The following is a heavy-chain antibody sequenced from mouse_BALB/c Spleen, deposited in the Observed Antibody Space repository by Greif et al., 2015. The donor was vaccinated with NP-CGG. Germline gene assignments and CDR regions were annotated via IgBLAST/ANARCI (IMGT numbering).Heavy chain of an antibody. D-gene: IGHD2-4*01. CDR3: ARYDYDYYAMDY. V-gene: IGHV1-80*01. J-gene: IGHJ4*01. CDR1: GYAFSSYW. CDR2: IYPGDGDT. Sequence: VQLQQPGAELVRPGSSVKISCKASGYAFSSYWMNWVKQRPGQGLEWIGQIYPGDGDTNYNGKFKGKATLTADKSSSTAYMQLSSLTSEDSAVYFCARYDYDYYAMDYWGQGTSVTVSS.